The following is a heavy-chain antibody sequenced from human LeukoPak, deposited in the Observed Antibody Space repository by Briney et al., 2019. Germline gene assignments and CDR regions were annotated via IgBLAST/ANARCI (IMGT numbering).Heavy chain of an antibody. D-gene: IGHD6-13*01. CDR3: ARRGLAAAGTGRDY. CDR2: ISSGSSYT. J-gene: IGHJ4*02. CDR1: GFTFRSYS. Sequence: GGSLRLSCAASGFTFRSYSMNWVRQAPGKGLEWVSSISSGSSYTYYADSVKGRFTISRDNAKKSLYLQMNSLRAEDTAVYYCARRGLAAAGTGRDYWGQGTLVTVSS. V-gene: IGHV3-21*01.